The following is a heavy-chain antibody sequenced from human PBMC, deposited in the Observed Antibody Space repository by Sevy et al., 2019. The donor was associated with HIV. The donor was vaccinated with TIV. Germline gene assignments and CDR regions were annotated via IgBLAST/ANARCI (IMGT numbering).Heavy chain of an antibody. D-gene: IGHD5-18*01. CDR3: ARVQYNYGSVDFDY. CDR1: TFTFSDYY. CDR2: ISYGGSRT. V-gene: IGHV3-11*04. Sequence: GGSLRLSCAASTFTFSDYYMTWVRQAPGKGLEWVSYISYGGSRTYYADSVKGRFTISRDNAKNTLYLHMNSLRAEDTAVYYCARVQYNYGSVDFDYWGQGTLVTVSS. J-gene: IGHJ4*02.